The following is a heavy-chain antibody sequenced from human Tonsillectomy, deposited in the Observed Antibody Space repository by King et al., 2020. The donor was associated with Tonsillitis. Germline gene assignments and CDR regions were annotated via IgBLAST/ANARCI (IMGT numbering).Heavy chain of an antibody. D-gene: IGHD3-10*01. V-gene: IGHV3-7*03. CDR1: GFTFSNYW. J-gene: IGHJ4*02. Sequence: VQLVESGGGLVQPGGSLRLSCAASGFTFSNYWMSWVRQAPGKGLGWVANIKQDGSEKYYVDSVKGRFTISRDNAKNSLYLQMNTLRAEDTAVYYCARDSGVLPFDYWGQGTLVTVSS. CDR2: IKQDGSEK. CDR3: ARDSGVLPFDY.